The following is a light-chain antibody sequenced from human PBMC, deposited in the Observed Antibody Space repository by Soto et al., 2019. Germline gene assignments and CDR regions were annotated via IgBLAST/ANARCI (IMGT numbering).Light chain of an antibody. Sequence: EIVLTQSPGTLSLSPGERATLSCRASQSVSSSYLAWYQQKPGQAPRLLIYVASSRATGIPDRFSGSGSGTDFTLTISSLEPEDFTVYYCQHYGSSALFGPGTKVDIK. CDR2: VAS. CDR1: QSVSSSY. V-gene: IGKV3-20*01. J-gene: IGKJ3*01. CDR3: QHYGSSAL.